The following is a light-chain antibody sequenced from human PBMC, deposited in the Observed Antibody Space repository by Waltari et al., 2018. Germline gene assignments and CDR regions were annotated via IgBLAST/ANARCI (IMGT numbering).Light chain of an antibody. J-gene: IGLJ1*01. CDR1: DVGNKY. V-gene: IGLV3-1*01. Sequence: YELTQPPSVSVSPGQAANIACSGADVGNKYTSWFQQKPGHSPVLVIFEDNKRPPGIPERFSASNSVNIATLTISVTQPMDEADYYCQAWDSGTGVFGTGTKVTVL. CDR3: QAWDSGTGV. CDR2: EDN.